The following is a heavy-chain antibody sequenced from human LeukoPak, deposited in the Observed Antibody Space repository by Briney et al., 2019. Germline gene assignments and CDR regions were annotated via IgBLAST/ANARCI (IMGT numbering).Heavy chain of an antibody. J-gene: IGHJ4*02. Sequence: GGSLRLSCTTSGFTFSTYAMSWVRQARGKGLEWVSAVRGSGDITDYTDSVKGRFTISRDNSKNTLYLQMNSLRAEDTAIYYCAKDPFLSAAGRGIDSWGQGTLVTVSS. CDR2: VRGSGDIT. V-gene: IGHV3-23*01. D-gene: IGHD6-13*01. CDR1: GFTFSTYA. CDR3: AKDPFLSAAGRGIDS.